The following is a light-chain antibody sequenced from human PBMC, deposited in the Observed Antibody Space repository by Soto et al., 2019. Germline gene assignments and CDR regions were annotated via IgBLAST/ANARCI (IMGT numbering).Light chain of an antibody. CDR2: GNS. V-gene: IGLV1-40*01. CDR3: QSYDSSLRV. Sequence: QAVLTQPPSVSGAPGQRVTISCTGSSSNIGADYDVHWYQQLPGTAPKLLSYGNSNRPSGVPDRFSGSKSGTSASLAITGLQAEDEADYYCQSYDSSLRVFGGGTKLTVL. J-gene: IGLJ2*01. CDR1: SSNIGADYD.